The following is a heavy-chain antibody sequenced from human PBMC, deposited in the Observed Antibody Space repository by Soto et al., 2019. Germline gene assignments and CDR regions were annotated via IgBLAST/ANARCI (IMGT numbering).Heavy chain of an antibody. CDR3: AKAMIVVEWTLRY. J-gene: IGHJ4*02. D-gene: IGHD3-22*01. V-gene: IGHV3-30*18. Sequence: HPGGSLRLSCAASGFTFSSYGMHWVRQAPGKGLEWVAVISYDGSNKYYADSVKGRFTISRDNSKNTLYLQMNSLRAEDTAVYYCAKAMIVVEWTLRYWGQGTLVTVSS. CDR2: ISYDGSNK. CDR1: GFTFSSYG.